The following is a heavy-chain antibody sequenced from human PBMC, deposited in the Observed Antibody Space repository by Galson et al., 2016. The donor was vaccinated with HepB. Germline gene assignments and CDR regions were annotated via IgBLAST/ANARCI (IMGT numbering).Heavy chain of an antibody. CDR3: AAGGPVSLDSYYIYGMAV. CDR2: IVAGSGDT. Sequence: SVKVSCKASGFTFTSSAVQWVRQTRGQRLEWIGWIVAGSGDTNYAQKFHERVTITRDMSTRTAYTELSSLRSEDTAVYYCAAGGPVSLDSYYIYGMAVWGQGTTVTVSS. CDR1: GFTFTSSA. D-gene: IGHD3-16*01. J-gene: IGHJ6*02. V-gene: IGHV1-58*01.